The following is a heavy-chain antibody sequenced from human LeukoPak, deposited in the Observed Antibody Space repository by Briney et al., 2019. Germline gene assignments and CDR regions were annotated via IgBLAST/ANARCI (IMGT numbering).Heavy chain of an antibody. CDR2: IIPIFGTA. D-gene: IGHD3-10*01. J-gene: IGHJ4*02. CDR1: GGTFSSYA. Sequence: SVKVSCKASGGTFSSYAISWVRQAPGQGLEWMGGIIPIFGTANYAQKFQGRVTMTTDTSTSTAYMELRSLRSDDTAVYYCASLYGSGSYLNYWGQGTLVTVSS. CDR3: ASLYGSGSYLNY. V-gene: IGHV1-69*05.